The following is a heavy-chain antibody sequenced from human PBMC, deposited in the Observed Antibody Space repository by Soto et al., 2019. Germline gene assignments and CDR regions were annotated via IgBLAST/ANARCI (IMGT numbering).Heavy chain of an antibody. CDR2: ISAHNGNT. J-gene: IGHJ4*02. CDR3: ARVRDFWSGHPFDY. D-gene: IGHD3-3*01. CDR1: GYTFTSYG. Sequence: QVKLVQSGAEVKKPGASVKVSCKASGYTFTSYGISWVRQAPGQGLEWMGWISAHNGNTNYAQKLQGRVTVTTDTSTSTAYMELRSLRSDDTALYYCARVRDFWSGHPFDYWGQGTLVTVSS. V-gene: IGHV1-18*01.